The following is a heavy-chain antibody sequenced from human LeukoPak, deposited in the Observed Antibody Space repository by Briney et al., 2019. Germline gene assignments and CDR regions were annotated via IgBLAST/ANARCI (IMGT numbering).Heavy chain of an antibody. Sequence: ASVKASCKASGGTFSNYAISWVRQAPGQGLEWMGWISAYNGNTNYAQKLQGRVTMTTDTSTSTAYMELRSLRSDDTAVYYCARIYGSGSYYYFDYWGQGTLVTVSS. CDR2: ISAYNGNT. J-gene: IGHJ4*02. CDR1: GGTFSNYA. CDR3: ARIYGSGSYYYFDY. D-gene: IGHD3-10*01. V-gene: IGHV1-18*01.